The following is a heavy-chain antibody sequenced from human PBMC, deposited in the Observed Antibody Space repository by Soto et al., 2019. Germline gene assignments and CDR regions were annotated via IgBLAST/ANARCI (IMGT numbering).Heavy chain of an antibody. V-gene: IGHV4-34*01. CDR1: GGSFSGYY. J-gene: IGHJ4*02. CDR2: INHSGST. D-gene: IGHD6-6*01. CDR3: ARGPLRSIAARPVYYFDY. Sequence: SETLSLTCAVYGGSFSGYYWSWIRQPPGKGLEWIGEINHSGSTNYNPSLKSRVTISVDTSKNQFSLKLSSVTAADTAVYYCARGPLRSIAARPVYYFDYWGQGTLVTVSS.